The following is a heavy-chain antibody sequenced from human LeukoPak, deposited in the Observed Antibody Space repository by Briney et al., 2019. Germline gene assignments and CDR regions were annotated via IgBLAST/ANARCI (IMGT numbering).Heavy chain of an antibody. CDR1: GFTLSSYA. Sequence: GGSLRLSCAASGFTLSSYAMTWVRQAPGRGLEWVSSVDGGGGGTYYADSVKGRFTISRDNSKNTLFLQMNSLRAEDTAVYYCAKNLYCGGGSCYPSALGMDVWGQGTTVTVSS. V-gene: IGHV3-23*01. J-gene: IGHJ6*02. CDR3: AKNLYCGGGSCYPSALGMDV. CDR2: VDGGGGGT. D-gene: IGHD2-15*01.